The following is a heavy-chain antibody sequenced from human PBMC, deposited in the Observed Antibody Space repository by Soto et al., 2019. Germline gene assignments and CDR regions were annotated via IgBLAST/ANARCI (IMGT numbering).Heavy chain of an antibody. V-gene: IGHV4-61*01. CDR3: ARHVPYCSDTSHCAYGMDV. D-gene: IGHD2-2*01. CDR1: GGSVSSGNYY. Sequence: SETLSLTCTVSGGSVSSGNYYCSWIRQHPGKGLEWIGYIYYSGSTNYNPSLKSRVTISVDTSKNQFSLKLSSVTAADTAVYYCARHVPYCSDTSHCAYGMDVWGQGTTVTVSS. J-gene: IGHJ6*02. CDR2: IYYSGST.